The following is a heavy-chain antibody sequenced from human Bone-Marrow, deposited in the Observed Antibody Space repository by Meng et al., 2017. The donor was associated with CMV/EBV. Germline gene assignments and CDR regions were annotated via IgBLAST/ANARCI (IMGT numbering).Heavy chain of an antibody. CDR2: ISGSGGST. Sequence: GESLKISCAASGFTFSSYAMSWVRQAPGKGLEWVSAISGSGGSTYYADSVKGRLTISRDNSKNTLYLQMNSLRAEDTAVYYCAKVPTMVVTEDYWGQGTLVTVSS. CDR3: AKVPTMVVTEDY. V-gene: IGHV3-23*01. D-gene: IGHD4-23*01. J-gene: IGHJ4*02. CDR1: GFTFSSYA.